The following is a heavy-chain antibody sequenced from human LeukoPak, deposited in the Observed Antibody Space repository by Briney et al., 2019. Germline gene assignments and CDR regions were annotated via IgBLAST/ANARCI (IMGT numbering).Heavy chain of an antibody. CDR3: AKGGGSHYDFWSGGFDY. D-gene: IGHD3-3*01. V-gene: IGHV3-30*02. Sequence: GGSLRLSCAASGFTFSSYGMHWVRQAPGKGLEWVAFIRNDGSNKYYADSVKGRFTISRDNSKNTLYLQMNSLRAEDTAVYYCAKGGGSHYDFWSGGFDYWGQGTLVTVSS. J-gene: IGHJ4*02. CDR1: GFTFSSYG. CDR2: IRNDGSNK.